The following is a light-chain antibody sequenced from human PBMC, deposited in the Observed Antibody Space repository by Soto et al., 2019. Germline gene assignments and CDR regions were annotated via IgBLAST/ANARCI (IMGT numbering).Light chain of an antibody. CDR2: AAT. J-gene: IGKJ1*01. Sequence: IHMTPSPSSLSASVGDSVTITFRASHRIGPYVNWYQQKPGKPPKLLISAATNLADGVPSRFGGSGSGTDFTLSVSSLQPEDFATYYCQQSYSLPVWTFGQGTKVDIK. V-gene: IGKV1-39*01. CDR1: HRIGPY. CDR3: QQSYSLPVWT.